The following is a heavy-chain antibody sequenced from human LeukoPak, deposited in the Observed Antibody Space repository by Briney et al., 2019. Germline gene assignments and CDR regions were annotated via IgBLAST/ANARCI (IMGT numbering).Heavy chain of an antibody. V-gene: IGHV4-59*08. CDR1: GGSIGTYY. Sequence: SETLSLTCTVSGGSIGTYYWSWIRQSPGKGLEWIGYIYVTGTTRYNPYLQSRVTISVDTSRNQFFLKMSSVTAADTAVYYCARHIGGGIEDMDVWGKGTKVTVSS. CDR2: IYVTGTT. D-gene: IGHD3-16*02. CDR3: ARHIGGGIEDMDV. J-gene: IGHJ6*03.